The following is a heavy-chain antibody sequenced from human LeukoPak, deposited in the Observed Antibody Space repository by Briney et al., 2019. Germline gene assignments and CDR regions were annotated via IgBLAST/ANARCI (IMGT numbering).Heavy chain of an antibody. CDR2: ISSSSSTI. CDR1: GFTFTNYA. CDR3: ARDLYYYYYYMDV. J-gene: IGHJ6*03. V-gene: IGHV3-48*01. Sequence: GGSLRLSCAASGFTFTNYAMNWVRQAPGKGLEWVSYISSSSSTIYYADSVKGRFTISRDNAKNSLYLQMNSLRAEDTAVYYCARDLYYYYYYMDVWGKGTTVTVSS.